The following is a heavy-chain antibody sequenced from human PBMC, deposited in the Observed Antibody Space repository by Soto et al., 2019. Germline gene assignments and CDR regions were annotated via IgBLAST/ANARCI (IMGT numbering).Heavy chain of an antibody. CDR1: GFTFSSYS. Sequence: EVQLVESGGGLVKPGGSLRLSCAASGFTFSSYSMNWFRQAPGKGLEWVSSISSSSSYIYYADSVQGRFTISRDNAKNSLYLQMNSLRAEDTAVYYCARDLRCSGGSCYSDAFDIWGQGTMVTVSS. CDR2: ISSSSSYI. V-gene: IGHV3-21*01. D-gene: IGHD2-15*01. J-gene: IGHJ3*02. CDR3: ARDLRCSGGSCYSDAFDI.